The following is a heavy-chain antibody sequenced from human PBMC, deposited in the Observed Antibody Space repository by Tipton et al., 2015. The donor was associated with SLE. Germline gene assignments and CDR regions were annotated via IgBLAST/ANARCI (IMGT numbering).Heavy chain of an antibody. J-gene: IGHJ6*02. CDR2: IYYSGST. CDR1: GGSISSSSYY. D-gene: IGHD4-17*01. V-gene: IGHV4-39*07. CDR3: ARFVYGDLYYYGMDV. Sequence: TLSLTCTVSGGSISSSSYYWGWIRQPPGKGLEWIGSIYYSGSTYYNPSLKSRVTISVDTSKNQFSLKLSSVTAADTAVYYCARFVYGDLYYYGMDVWGQGTTVTVSS.